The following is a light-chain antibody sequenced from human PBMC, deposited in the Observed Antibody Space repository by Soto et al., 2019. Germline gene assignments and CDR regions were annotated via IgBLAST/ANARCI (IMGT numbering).Light chain of an antibody. CDR3: QQYASSPVT. CDR1: QSVSNNY. V-gene: IGKV3-20*01. CDR2: GAS. Sequence: ENVLTQSPGTLSLSPGDRASLSCRASQSVSNNYLAWHQQRPGQAPRLLIFGASNRATGVPDGFTGSASGTDFTLTISRLQPEDFALYFCQQYASSPVTFGGGTKV. J-gene: IGKJ4*01.